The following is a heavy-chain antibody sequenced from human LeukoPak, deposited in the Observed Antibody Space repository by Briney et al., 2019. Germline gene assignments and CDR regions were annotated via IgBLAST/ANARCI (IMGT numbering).Heavy chain of an antibody. CDR3: AKPQAAEYYYMDV. J-gene: IGHJ6*03. V-gene: IGHV3-23*01. Sequence: GGSLRLSCAASGFTFSRYAMSWVRQAPGKGLEWVSAISGSAGSTYYADAVKGRFTISRDNSKNTLYLQMNSLRAEDTAVYYCAKPQAAEYYYMDVWGKGTTVTVSS. CDR2: ISGSAGST. D-gene: IGHD6-13*01. CDR1: GFTFSRYA.